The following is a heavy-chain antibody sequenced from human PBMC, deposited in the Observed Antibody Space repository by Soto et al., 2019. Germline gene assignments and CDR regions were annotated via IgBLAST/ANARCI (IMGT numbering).Heavy chain of an antibody. V-gene: IGHV1-18*01. D-gene: IGHD5-18*01. CDR1: GYTFTNYG. Sequence: QVQLVQSGAEVREPGASVKVSCKASGYTFTNYGVSWVRQAPGQGLEWMGWIGGYKGNTNYAQKLQGRVTLTTDTSTSTAYMELTSLRSDDTAVYYSAPHTLDTGMPSGYWGQGTLVTVSS. J-gene: IGHJ4*02. CDR2: IGGYKGNT. CDR3: APHTLDTGMPSGY.